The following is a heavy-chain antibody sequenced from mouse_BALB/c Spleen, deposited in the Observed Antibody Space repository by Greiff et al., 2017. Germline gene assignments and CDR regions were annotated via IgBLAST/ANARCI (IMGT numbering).Heavy chain of an antibody. CDR1: GYTFTSYW. CDR3: ARGYYGYAMDY. V-gene: IGHV1S41*01. J-gene: IGHJ4*01. CDR2: IAPGSGST. D-gene: IGHD1-1*01. Sequence: DLVKPGASVKLSCKASGYTFTSYWINWIKQRPGQGLEWIGRIAPGSGSTYYNEMFKGKATLTVDTSSSTAYIQLSSLSSEDSAVYFCARGYYGYAMDYWGQGTSVTVSP.